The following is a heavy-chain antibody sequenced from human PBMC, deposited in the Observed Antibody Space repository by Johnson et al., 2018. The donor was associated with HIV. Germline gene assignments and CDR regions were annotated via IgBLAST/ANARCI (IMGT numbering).Heavy chain of an antibody. V-gene: IGHV3-23*04. CDR1: GFSFDSHA. J-gene: IGHJ3*01. CDR2: ISYSGSST. CDR3: AREISRYYYDYAAFDL. Sequence: VQLVESGGGLVQPGGSLRLSCAASGFSFDSHAINWVRQAPGKGLHWVSAISYSGSSTYYADSVKGRFTISRDNSRSTVYLHMINLRADDTALYYCAREISRYYYDYAAFDLWGQGTTVTVSS. D-gene: IGHD3-22*01.